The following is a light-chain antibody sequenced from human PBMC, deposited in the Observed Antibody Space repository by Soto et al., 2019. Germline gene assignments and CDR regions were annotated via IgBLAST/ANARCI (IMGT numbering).Light chain of an antibody. CDR1: QSVTTR. CDR3: QQYGGSPIT. J-gene: IGKJ5*01. CDR2: GAS. V-gene: IGKV3-20*01. Sequence: ELVLTQSPGTLSLSPGERVTLSCRASQSVTTRLAWYQHKPGQAPTLLMSGASNRASGVPVRFSGSGSGTDFTLTITRLEPEDFALYYCQQYGGSPITFGLGTRLEIK.